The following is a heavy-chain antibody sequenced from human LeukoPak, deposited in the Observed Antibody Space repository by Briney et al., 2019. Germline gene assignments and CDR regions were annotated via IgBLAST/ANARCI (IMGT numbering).Heavy chain of an antibody. CDR3: VRDVDYAFDY. D-gene: IGHD4-17*01. J-gene: IGHJ4*02. V-gene: IGHV3-48*01. CDR1: GFRFDSYP. Sequence: GGSLRLSCAASGFRFDSYPMNWVRQPPGKGMEWLSNVRTRVDPTSYADSVRGRFTISRDNAKKSLFLQINSLRVEDTAVYFCVRDVDYAFDYWGQGVLVIVSS. CDR2: VRTRVDPT.